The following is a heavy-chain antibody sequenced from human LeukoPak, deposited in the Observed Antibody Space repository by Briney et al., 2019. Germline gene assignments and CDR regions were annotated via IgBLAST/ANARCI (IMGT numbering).Heavy chain of an antibody. CDR2: TYYRSKWYS. D-gene: IGHD1-26*01. CDR1: GDSVSSNSAA. V-gene: IGHV6-1*01. CDR3: AGSPDGSYPDS. Sequence: SQTLSLTCAISGDSVSSNSAAWNWLRQSPSRGLEWLGRTYYRSKWYSDYAVSVKSRITINADTSKNQFSLHLSSVTPDDTAVYYCAGSPDGSYPDSWGQGALVTVSS. J-gene: IGHJ4*02.